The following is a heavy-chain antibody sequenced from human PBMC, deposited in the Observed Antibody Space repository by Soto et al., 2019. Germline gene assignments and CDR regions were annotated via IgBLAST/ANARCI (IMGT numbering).Heavy chain of an antibody. CDR2: IIPIFGTA. CDR3: ATERGSGWYLV. V-gene: IGHV1-69*06. D-gene: IGHD6-19*01. Sequence: SVKVSCKASGGTFSSYAISWVRQAPGQGLEWMGGIIPIFGTAIYAQKFQGRVTMTEDTSTDTAYMELSSLRSEDTAVYYCATERGSGWYLVWGQGTTVTVSS. J-gene: IGHJ6*02. CDR1: GGTFSSYA.